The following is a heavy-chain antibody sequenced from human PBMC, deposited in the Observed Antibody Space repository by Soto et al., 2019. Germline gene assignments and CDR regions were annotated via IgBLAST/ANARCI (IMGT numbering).Heavy chain of an antibody. V-gene: IGHV2-5*02. CDR2: IYWDDDK. D-gene: IGHD2-15*01. Sequence: QITLKESGPTLVKPTQTLTLTCTFSGFSLTNGGVAVGWIRQPPGKALEWLALIYWDDDKRYSPSLKSRLSTTKDTSKNQVVLTMTNMDPVDTATYYCAHSECSGADCCSRWYFGLLGRGTLVTVSA. CDR1: GFSLTNGGVA. J-gene: IGHJ2*01. CDR3: AHSECSGADCCSRWYFGL.